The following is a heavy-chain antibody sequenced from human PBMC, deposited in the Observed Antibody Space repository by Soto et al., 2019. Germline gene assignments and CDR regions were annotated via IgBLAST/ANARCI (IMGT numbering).Heavy chain of an antibody. D-gene: IGHD2-2*01. CDR3: ARGRSRVVAADFDY. Sequence: PSETLSLTCAVYGGSFSGYYWSWIRQPPGKGLEWIGEINHSGSTNYNPSLKSRVTISVDTSKNQFSVELSSVTAADTAVYYCARGRSRVVAADFDYWGQGTLVTVSS. J-gene: IGHJ4*02. CDR1: GGSFSGYY. CDR2: INHSGST. V-gene: IGHV4-34*01.